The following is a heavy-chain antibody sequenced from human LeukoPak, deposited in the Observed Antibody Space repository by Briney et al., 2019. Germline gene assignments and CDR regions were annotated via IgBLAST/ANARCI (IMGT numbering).Heavy chain of an antibody. D-gene: IGHD3-10*01. CDR2: MFHSGNT. CDR3: ARDLGGFGELLPGY. V-gene: IGHV4-38-2*02. CDR1: GYSISNGHY. J-gene: IGHJ4*02. Sequence: PSETLSLICTVSGYSISNGHYWGWIRQPPGKGLEWIGTMFHSGNTFYNPSLTSRVTISLDTSKNQFSLKLSSVTAADTAVYYCARDLGGFGELLPGYWGQGTLVTVSS.